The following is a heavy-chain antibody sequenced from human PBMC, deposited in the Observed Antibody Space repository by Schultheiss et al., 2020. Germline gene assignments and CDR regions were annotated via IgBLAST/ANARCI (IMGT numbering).Heavy chain of an antibody. V-gene: IGHV4-59*01. CDR1: GGSISSYY. J-gene: IGHJ6*03. CDR3: AREVYDFWSGHPYYYYYMDV. Sequence: SETLSLTCTVSGGSISSYYWSWIRQPPGKGLEWIGNIYYSGTTSYNPSLKSRVTISVDTSKNQFSLKLSSVTAADTAVYYCAREVYDFWSGHPYYYYYMDVGGKGTTVTVAS. D-gene: IGHD3-3*01. CDR2: IYYSGTT.